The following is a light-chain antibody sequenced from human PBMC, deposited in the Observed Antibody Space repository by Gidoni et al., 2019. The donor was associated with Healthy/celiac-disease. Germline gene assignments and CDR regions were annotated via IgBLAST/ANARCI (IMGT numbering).Light chain of an antibody. V-gene: IGKV3-11*01. CDR3: QQRSNWPLA. Sequence: VLTQSPATLSLSPGERATLSCRASQSVSSYLAWYQQKPGQAPRLLLYDASNRAPGIPARFSGSGSGTDFTLTISSLEPEDFAVYYCQQRSNWPLAFGGGTKVEIK. CDR2: DAS. CDR1: QSVSSY. J-gene: IGKJ4*01.